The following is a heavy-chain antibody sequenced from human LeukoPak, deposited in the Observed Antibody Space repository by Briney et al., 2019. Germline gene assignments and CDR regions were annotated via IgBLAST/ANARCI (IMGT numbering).Heavy chain of an antibody. Sequence: GGSLRLSCAASGFTFNIYAMNWVRLAPGKGLQWVASMCGSAGCTFYADSVKGRFTISRDNSKNTLYLQMNSLRAEDTAVYYCTTEYYASGALTPIDYWGQGTLVTVSS. V-gene: IGHV3-23*01. CDR2: MCGSAGCT. CDR1: GFTFNIYA. CDR3: TTEYYASGALTPIDY. D-gene: IGHD2/OR15-2a*01. J-gene: IGHJ4*02.